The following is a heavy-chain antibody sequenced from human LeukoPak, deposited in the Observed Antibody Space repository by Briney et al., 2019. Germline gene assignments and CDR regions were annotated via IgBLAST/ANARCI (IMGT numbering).Heavy chain of an antibody. V-gene: IGHV1-8*01. Sequence: ASVKVSCKASGYTFTSYDINWVRQATGQGLEWMGSMNPNSGNTGYAQKFQGKVTMTRNTSISTAYMELSSLRSEDTAVYYCARGQRLEMATIQPWGQGTLVTVSS. CDR1: GYTFTSYD. D-gene: IGHD5-24*01. CDR3: ARGQRLEMATIQP. J-gene: IGHJ5*02. CDR2: MNPNSGNT.